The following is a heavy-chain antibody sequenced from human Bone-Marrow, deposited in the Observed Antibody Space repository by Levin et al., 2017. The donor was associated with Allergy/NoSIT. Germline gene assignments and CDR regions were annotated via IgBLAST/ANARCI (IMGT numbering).Heavy chain of an antibody. D-gene: IGHD2-15*01. V-gene: IGHV3-30*04. Sequence: GGSLRLSCTTSGFSFSDSAMHWVRQAPGKGLEWLATILYDGISLYYAASVKGRFTISRDNSKNTLYLHMDSLSAEDTALYYCAREGVVLPAPNSWGQGTLVTVSS. CDR2: ILYDGISL. CDR3: AREGVVLPAPNS. CDR1: GFSFSDSA. J-gene: IGHJ5*02.